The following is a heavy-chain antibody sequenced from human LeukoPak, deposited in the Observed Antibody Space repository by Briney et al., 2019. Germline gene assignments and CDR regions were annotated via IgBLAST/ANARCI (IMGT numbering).Heavy chain of an antibody. J-gene: IGHJ3*02. CDR1: GGTFSSYA. CDR3: ARSRNYYDSSGYYPHDAFDI. D-gene: IGHD3-22*01. Sequence: SVKVSCKASGGTFSSYAISWVRQAPGQGLEWMGGIIPIFGTANYAQKFQGRVTITTDESTSTAYMELSSLRSEDTAVYYCARSRNYYDSSGYYPHDAFDIWGQGTMVTVSS. V-gene: IGHV1-69*05. CDR2: IIPIFGTA.